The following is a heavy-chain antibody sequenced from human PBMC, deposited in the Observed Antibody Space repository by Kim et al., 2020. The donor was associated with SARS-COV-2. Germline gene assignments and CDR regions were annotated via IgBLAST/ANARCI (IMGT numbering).Heavy chain of an antibody. Sequence: GGSLRLSCAASGFTFSDHYMDWVRQAPGKGLEWVGSIRRRANSYTTEYASSVKGRLTISRDDSKHSRYLQMNSLKTEDTAVYYCSRAFCGCGSCYSGDYSGQGSLVTVSS. D-gene: IGHD2-15*01. CDR3: SRAFCGCGSCYSGDY. V-gene: IGHV3-72*01. J-gene: IGHJ4*02. CDR2: IRRRANSYTT. CDR1: GFTFSDHY.